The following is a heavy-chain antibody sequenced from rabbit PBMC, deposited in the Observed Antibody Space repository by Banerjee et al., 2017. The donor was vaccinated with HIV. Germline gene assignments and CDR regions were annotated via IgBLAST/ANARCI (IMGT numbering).Heavy chain of an antibody. J-gene: IGHJ3*01. Sequence: LEWIGYIDPVFGTTYYASWVNGRFTISDHNAQNTLYLQLTSLTAADTATYFCARDLAGVIGWNFGLWGQGTLVTVS. V-gene: IGHV1S7*01. D-gene: IGHD4-1*01. CDR2: IDPVFGTT. CDR3: ARDLAGVIGWNFGL.